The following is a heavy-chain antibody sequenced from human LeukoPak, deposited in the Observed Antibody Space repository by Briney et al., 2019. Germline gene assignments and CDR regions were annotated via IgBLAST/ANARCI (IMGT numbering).Heavy chain of an antibody. CDR2: INAYNGDT. V-gene: IGHV1-18*01. J-gene: IGHJ6*02. Sequence: ASVKVSCKASGYTFNNFGISWVRQAPGQGLEWLGWINAYNGDTNYAQKFQGRVILSTDTSTDTAYMEMRSLRSDDTAVYYCARDGSSWPTVSPENYYYGMDVWGQGTTVTVSS. D-gene: IGHD6-13*01. CDR3: ARDGSSWPTVSPENYYYGMDV. CDR1: GYTFNNFG.